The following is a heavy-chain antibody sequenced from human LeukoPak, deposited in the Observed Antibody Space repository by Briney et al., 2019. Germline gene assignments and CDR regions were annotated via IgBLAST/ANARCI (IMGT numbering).Heavy chain of an antibody. J-gene: IGHJ4*02. CDR2: IYPGNSET. CDR1: GYKFTNYW. D-gene: IGHD4-17*01. V-gene: IGHV5-51*01. CDR3: ARALRTGQGDYVPVL. Sequence: GESLKISCKASGYKFTNYWIGWVRQMPGMGLEWMTIIYPGNSETRYSPSFQGQVTISADKSIGTMYLQWSSLKASDTAMYYCARALRTGQGDYVPVLWGQGTLVIV.